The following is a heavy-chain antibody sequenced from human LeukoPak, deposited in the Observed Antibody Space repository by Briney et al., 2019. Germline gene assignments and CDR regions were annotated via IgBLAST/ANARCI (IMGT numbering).Heavy chain of an antibody. CDR1: GFTFSSYA. Sequence: GGSLRLSCAAPGFTFSSYAMSWVRQAPGKGLEWVSAISGSGGSTYYADSVKGRFTISRDNSKNTLYLQMNSLRAEDTAVYYCAKAWELGIASIDYWGQGTLVTVSS. CDR2: ISGSGGST. CDR3: AKAWELGIASIDY. V-gene: IGHV3-23*01. J-gene: IGHJ4*02. D-gene: IGHD3-10*01.